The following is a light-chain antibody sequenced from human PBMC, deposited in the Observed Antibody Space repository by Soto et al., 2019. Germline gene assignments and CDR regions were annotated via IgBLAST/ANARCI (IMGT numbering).Light chain of an antibody. CDR1: QSVSSSY. CDR2: GAS. V-gene: IGKV3-20*01. Sequence: EIVLTQSPGTLSLSPGERATLSCRASQSVSSSYLAWYQQKPGQAPRLLIYGASSRATGIPDRFSGSGSGTDFTLTISRLEPEDFAVYYCQQYGSSPSFTVGPGPKVDI. CDR3: QQYGSSPSFT. J-gene: IGKJ3*01.